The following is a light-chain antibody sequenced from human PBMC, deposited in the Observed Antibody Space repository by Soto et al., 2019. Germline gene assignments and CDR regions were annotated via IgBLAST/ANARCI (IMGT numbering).Light chain of an antibody. CDR2: GAS. CDR1: QSVSSN. J-gene: IGKJ2*01. CDR3: QQYNNWYT. V-gene: IGKV3-15*01. Sequence: EIVMTQSPATLSVSPGERATLSCRASQSVSSNLAWYQQKPGQAPRLLIYGASTTATGIPARFSGSGSGTDFTLTISSRQSEDFAVYYCQQYNNWYTFGQGTKLELK.